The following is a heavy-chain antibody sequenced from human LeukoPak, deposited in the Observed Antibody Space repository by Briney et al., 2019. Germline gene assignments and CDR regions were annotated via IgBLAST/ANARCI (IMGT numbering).Heavy chain of an antibody. V-gene: IGHV3-21*06. D-gene: IGHD3-9*01. CDR3: ARDTYDILTGYYKWAFDI. CDR1: GFTFSGYE. Sequence: GGSLRLSCAASGFTFSGYEMNWVRQAPGKGLEWVSSISSSSSYIYYADSVKGRFTISRDNAKNSLYLQMNSLRAEDTAVYYCARDTYDILTGYYKWAFDIWGQGTMVTVSS. J-gene: IGHJ3*02. CDR2: ISSSSSYI.